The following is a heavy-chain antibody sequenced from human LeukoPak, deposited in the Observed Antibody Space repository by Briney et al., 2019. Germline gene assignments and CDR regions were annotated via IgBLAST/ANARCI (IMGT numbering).Heavy chain of an antibody. CDR1: GFTFTSYW. CDR3: ARKGNAFDV. V-gene: IGHV3-7*01. J-gene: IGHJ3*01. Sequence: GGSLRLSCAASGFTFTSYWMNWVRQVPGKGPEWVVIVKQNGSEKYYVDSVKGRFTTSRDNAKSSLYLQMNSLGAEDTAVYYCARKGNAFDVWGQGTMVTVSS. CDR2: VKQNGSEK.